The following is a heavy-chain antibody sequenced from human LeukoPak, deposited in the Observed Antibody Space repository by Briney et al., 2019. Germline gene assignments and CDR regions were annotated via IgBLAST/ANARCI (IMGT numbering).Heavy chain of an antibody. D-gene: IGHD4-11*01. V-gene: IGHV5-51*01. CDR1: GYSFTSYW. Sequence: GESLKISCKGSGYSFTSYWIGWVRQMPGKGLEWMGIIYPGDSDTRYSTSFQGQVTISADKSISTAYLQWSSLKASDTAMYYCARHDDYSNFNEYYFDYWGQGTLVTVSS. CDR3: ARHDDYSNFNEYYFDY. J-gene: IGHJ4*02. CDR2: IYPGDSDT.